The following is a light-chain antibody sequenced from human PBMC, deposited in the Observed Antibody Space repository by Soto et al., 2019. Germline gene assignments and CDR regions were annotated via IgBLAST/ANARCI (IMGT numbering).Light chain of an antibody. CDR3: QQANSFPIT. Sequence: IQVTQSPSFLSTSIGEGVTITCRARQVMITSLVWYQVKQGKAPKLLISDASTLESGGPSRFSATVSATEFSPTISSVQPEDFATYRGQQANSFPITFGQGTRLEIK. V-gene: IGKV1-9*01. CDR2: DAS. J-gene: IGKJ5*01. CDR1: QVMITS.